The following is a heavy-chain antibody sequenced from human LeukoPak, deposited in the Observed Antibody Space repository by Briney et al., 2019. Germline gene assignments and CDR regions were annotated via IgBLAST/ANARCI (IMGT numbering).Heavy chain of an antibody. V-gene: IGHV4-39*01. J-gene: IGHJ3*02. CDR1: GGSIISSDYH. CDR3: ARHCCSGPAKRVFDI. D-gene: IGHD2-15*01. Sequence: SETLSLTCTVSGGSIISSDYHWGWVRQPPGKGLEWIGTISYGGNTDYNPSLRSRVTISVDTSNNQFSLRLGSVTAADTAVYHCARHCCSGPAKRVFDIWGQGTMVTVSS. CDR2: ISYGGNT.